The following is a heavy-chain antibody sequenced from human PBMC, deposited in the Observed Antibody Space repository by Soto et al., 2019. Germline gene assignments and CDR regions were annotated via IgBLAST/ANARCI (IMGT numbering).Heavy chain of an antibody. V-gene: IGHV4-30-4*01. Sequence: PSETLSLTCTVPGASISSGDYYWSWIRQPPGKGLEWIGYIYHSGRTYYNPSLKSRVTISVDTSRNQFSLTLSSVAAADTAVYYCARVPVTATSAYYPNRFDPWGQGTLVTVSS. CDR3: ARVPVTATSAYYPNRFDP. J-gene: IGHJ5*02. CDR1: GASISSGDYY. D-gene: IGHD3-22*01. CDR2: IYHSGRT.